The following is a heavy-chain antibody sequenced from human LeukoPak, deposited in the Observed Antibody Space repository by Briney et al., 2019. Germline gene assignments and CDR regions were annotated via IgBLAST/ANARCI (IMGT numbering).Heavy chain of an antibody. CDR1: GYTFTNYA. CDR2: INTGNGNT. J-gene: IGHJ4*02. D-gene: IGHD6-19*01. V-gene: IGHV1-3*04. Sequence: ASVKVSCKASGYTFTNYAIHWVRQAPGQRLEWMGWINTGNGNTQYSQKFQGRVTMTRDTSTSTVYMELSSLRSEDTAVYYCAKSGAYRALSGWLDYWGQGTLVTVSS. CDR3: AKSGAYRALSGWLDY.